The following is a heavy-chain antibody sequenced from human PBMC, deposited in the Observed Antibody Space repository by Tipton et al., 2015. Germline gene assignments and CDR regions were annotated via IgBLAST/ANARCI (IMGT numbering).Heavy chain of an antibody. Sequence: TLSLTCTVSSDSISKYYWSWIRQPPGKELEWIGYIQYSGSTNYNPSLKSRFTISVDTSKTQFSLKMSSVTASDTAVYYCARDGPYSSTWDFDYWGQGSLVTVSS. D-gene: IGHD6-13*01. CDR3: ARDGPYSSTWDFDY. J-gene: IGHJ4*02. V-gene: IGHV4-59*01. CDR1: SDSISKYY. CDR2: IQYSGST.